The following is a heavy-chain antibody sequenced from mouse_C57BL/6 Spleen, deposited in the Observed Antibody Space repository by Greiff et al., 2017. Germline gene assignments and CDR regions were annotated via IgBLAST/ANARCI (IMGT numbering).Heavy chain of an antibody. D-gene: IGHD2-3*01. CDR1: GYTFTSYW. V-gene: IGHV1-53*01. CDR2: INPSNGGT. J-gene: IGHJ3*01. Sequence: QVQLQQPGTELVKPGASVKLSCKASGYTFTSYWMHWVKQRPGQGLEWIGNINPSNGGTNYNEKFKSKATLTVDKSSSTAYMQLSSLTSEDSAVYFCARSLYDAVPFLVADWGQGTLVSVSA. CDR3: ARSLYDAVPFLVAD.